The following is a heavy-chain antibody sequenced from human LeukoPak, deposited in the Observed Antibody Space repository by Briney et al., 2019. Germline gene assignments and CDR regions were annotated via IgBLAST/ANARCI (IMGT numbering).Heavy chain of an antibody. Sequence: SETLSLTCAVYGGSFSGYYWSWIRQPPGKGLEWIGEINHSGSTNYNPSLKSRVTISVDTSKNQFSLKLSSVTAADTAVYYCARGRRVWWLLRETENDYWGQGTLVTVSS. J-gene: IGHJ4*02. V-gene: IGHV4-34*01. D-gene: IGHD1-26*01. CDR2: INHSGST. CDR1: GGSFSGYY. CDR3: ARGRRVWWLLRETENDY.